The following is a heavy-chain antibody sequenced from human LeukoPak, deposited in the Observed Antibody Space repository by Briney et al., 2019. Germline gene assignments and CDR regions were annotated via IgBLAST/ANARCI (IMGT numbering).Heavy chain of an antibody. CDR2: ISGSGGST. D-gene: IGHD3-10*01. CDR3: AKDQAMVRGVIMGY. Sequence: PGGSLRLSCAASGFTFSSYATSWVRQAPGKGLEWVSAISGSGGSTYYADSVKGRFTISRDNSKNTLYLQMNSLRAEDTAVYYCAKDQAMVRGVIMGYWGQGTLVTVSS. V-gene: IGHV3-23*01. CDR1: GFTFSSYA. J-gene: IGHJ4*02.